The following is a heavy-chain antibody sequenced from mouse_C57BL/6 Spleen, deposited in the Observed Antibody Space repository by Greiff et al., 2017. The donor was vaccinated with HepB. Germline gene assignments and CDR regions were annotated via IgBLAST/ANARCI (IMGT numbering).Heavy chain of an antibody. Sequence: VQLQQSGAELVRPGSSVKLSCKASGYTFTSYWMHWVKQRPIQGLEWIGNIDPSDSETHYNQKFKDKATLTVDKSSSTAYMQLSSLTSEDSAVYYCARGPYDYDDYWGQGTTLTVSS. J-gene: IGHJ2*01. V-gene: IGHV1-52*01. CDR3: ARGPYDYDDY. D-gene: IGHD2-4*01. CDR1: GYTFTSYW. CDR2: IDPSDSET.